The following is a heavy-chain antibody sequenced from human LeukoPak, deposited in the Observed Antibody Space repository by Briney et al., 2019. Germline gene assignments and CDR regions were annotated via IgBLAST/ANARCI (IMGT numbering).Heavy chain of an antibody. CDR2: INPNSGGT. Sequence: XXXXKASXXTFTXYXXHWVRQAPGQGLEWMGWINPNSGGTNYAQKFQGRVTMTRDTSISTAYMELSRLRSDDTAVYYCAREDNWFDPWGQGTLVTVSS. J-gene: IGHJ5*02. CDR3: AREDNWFDP. V-gene: IGHV1-2*02. CDR1: XXTFTXYX.